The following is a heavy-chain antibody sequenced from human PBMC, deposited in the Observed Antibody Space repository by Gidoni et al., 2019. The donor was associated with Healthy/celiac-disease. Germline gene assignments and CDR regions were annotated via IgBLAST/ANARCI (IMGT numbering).Heavy chain of an antibody. CDR3: AKDVGDIVVVPAARNYFDY. V-gene: IGHV3-23*01. CDR2: SSGSGGST. J-gene: IGHJ4*02. D-gene: IGHD2-2*01. CDR1: GLTSSSYA. Sequence: EVQLLESGGGLVQPGGSLRLSCAASGLTSSSYAMSWVRQDPGQGLEWVSPSSGSGGSTYYAESVKGRFTISRDNSKDTLYLQMNSLRAEDTAVYYCAKDVGDIVVVPAARNYFDYWGQGTLVTVSS.